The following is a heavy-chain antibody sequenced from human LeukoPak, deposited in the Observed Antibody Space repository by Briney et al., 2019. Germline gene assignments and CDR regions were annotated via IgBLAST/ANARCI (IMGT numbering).Heavy chain of an antibody. CDR1: GGSLSSGDYY. Sequence: SQTLSLTCTVSGGSLSSGDYYWSWIRQPPGKGLEWIGYIYYSGSTYYNPSLKSRVTISVDTSKNQFSLKLSSVTAADTAVYYCASTGVLNYDILPYYFDYWGQGTLVTVSS. D-gene: IGHD3-9*01. CDR3: ASTGVLNYDILPYYFDY. J-gene: IGHJ4*02. V-gene: IGHV4-30-4*01. CDR2: IYYSGST.